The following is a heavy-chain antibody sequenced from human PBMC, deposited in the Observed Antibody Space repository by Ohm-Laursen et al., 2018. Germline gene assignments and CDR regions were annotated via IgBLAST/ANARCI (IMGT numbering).Heavy chain of an antibody. J-gene: IGHJ3*02. D-gene: IGHD2-21*02. Sequence: PTQTLTLTFTFSGFSLNTSGMSVSWIRQPPGKALEWLTRIDWDDDKYYTTSLKIRLTISKDTSKNQVVLTVTNMDPVDTAMYYCARILTSNNVFDMWGQGTMVTVSS. V-gene: IGHV2-70*11. CDR1: GFSLNTSGMS. CDR3: ARILTSNNVFDM. CDR2: IDWDDDK.